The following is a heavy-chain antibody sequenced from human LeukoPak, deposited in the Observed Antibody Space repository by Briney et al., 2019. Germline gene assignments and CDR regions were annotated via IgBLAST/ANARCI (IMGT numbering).Heavy chain of an antibody. J-gene: IGHJ4*02. D-gene: IGHD1-20*01. Sequence: GGSLRLSWAASGFSFSCYDMSWVRQAPGMGLEWVSAVGDSGGGTYADSVKGRFTISRDNSKNTLYLQMNSLRAEDTAVYYCARAITRWAFDYWGQGALVTVSS. V-gene: IGHV3-23*01. CDR3: ARAITRWAFDY. CDR1: GFSFSCYD. CDR2: VGDSGGGT.